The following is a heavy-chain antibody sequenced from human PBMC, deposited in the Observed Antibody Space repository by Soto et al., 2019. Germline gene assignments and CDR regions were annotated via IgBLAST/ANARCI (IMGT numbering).Heavy chain of an antibody. CDR1: GGTFSSYA. J-gene: IGHJ5*02. CDR2: IIPIFGTA. D-gene: IGHD1-1*01. CDR3: SREEPRYWFDP. V-gene: IGHV1-69*13. Sequence: SVPVSCKASGGTFSSYAISWVQPAPGQGLEWMGGIIPIFGTANYAQKLQGRVPLTADESTSTAYLELSSLRSEDPALYYCSREEPRYWFDPWGQGTLVTVSS.